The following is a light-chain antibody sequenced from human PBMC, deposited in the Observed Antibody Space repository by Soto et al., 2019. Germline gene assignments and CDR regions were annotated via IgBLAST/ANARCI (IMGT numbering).Light chain of an antibody. V-gene: IGKV3-20*01. CDR1: QYVTSTY. CDR3: QQYGSSPYT. CDR2: GAS. J-gene: IGKJ2*01. Sequence: EIVLTQSPGTLSLSPGERATLSCRASQYVTSTYFTWLQHKPGQAPRLLVYGASTRATGIPDRFSGSGSGTDFTLTISRLEPEDFAVYYCQQYGSSPYTFGQGTKLEIK.